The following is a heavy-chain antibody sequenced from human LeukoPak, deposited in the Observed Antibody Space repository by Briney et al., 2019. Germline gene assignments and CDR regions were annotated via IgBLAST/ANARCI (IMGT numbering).Heavy chain of an antibody. V-gene: IGHV1-3*01. CDR2: NNAGNGNT. Sequence: ASVKVSCKASGYTFTSYAMHWVRQAPGQRLEWMGWNNAGNGNTKYSQKFQGRVTITRDTSASTAYMELSSLRSEDTAVYFCTRDRAYDILTGYLDYWGQGTLVTVSS. D-gene: IGHD3-9*01. CDR1: GYTFTSYA. J-gene: IGHJ4*02. CDR3: TRDRAYDILTGYLDY.